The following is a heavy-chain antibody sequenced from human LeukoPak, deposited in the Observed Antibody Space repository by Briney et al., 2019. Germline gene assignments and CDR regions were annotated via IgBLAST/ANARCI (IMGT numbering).Heavy chain of an antibody. Sequence: GGSLRLSCAASGFTFSSYSMNWVRQAPGKGLEWVSSISSSSSYIYYADSVKGRFTISRDNAKNSLYLQMNSLRAEDTAVYYCARDYAGYGDCTPFDYWGQGTLVTVSS. J-gene: IGHJ4*02. V-gene: IGHV3-21*01. CDR1: GFTFSSYS. CDR2: ISSSSSYI. CDR3: ARDYAGYGDCTPFDY. D-gene: IGHD4-17*01.